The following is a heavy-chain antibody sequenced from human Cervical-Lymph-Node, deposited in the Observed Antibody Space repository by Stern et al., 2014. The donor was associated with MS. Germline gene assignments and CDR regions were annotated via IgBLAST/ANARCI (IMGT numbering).Heavy chain of an antibody. CDR1: GYTFTGYY. J-gene: IGHJ6*02. CDR3: ARSLNWNDVEDYHYGLDV. Sequence: VQLVESGAEVKKPGASVKVPCKASGYTFTGYYLHWVRQAPGQGLEWMGRINPNSGDTKYAQNLQDRVTMTRDTSISTAYMELSRLRSDDTAVYYCARSLNWNDVEDYHYGLDVWGQGTTVTVSS. V-gene: IGHV1-2*06. D-gene: IGHD1-1*01. CDR2: INPNSGDT.